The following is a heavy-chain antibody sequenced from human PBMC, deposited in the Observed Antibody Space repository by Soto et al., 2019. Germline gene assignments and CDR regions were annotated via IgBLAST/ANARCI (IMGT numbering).Heavy chain of an antibody. CDR3: ARGITPTEVGFDY. CDR2: IYYSGST. Sequence: SETLSLTCTVSGGSISSGDYYWSWIRQPPGKGLEWIGYIYYSGSTYYNPSLKSRVTISVDTSKNQFSLKLSSVTAADTAVYYCARGITPTEVGFDYWGQGTLVTVSS. V-gene: IGHV4-30-4*01. D-gene: IGHD3-16*01. J-gene: IGHJ4*02. CDR1: GGSISSGDYY.